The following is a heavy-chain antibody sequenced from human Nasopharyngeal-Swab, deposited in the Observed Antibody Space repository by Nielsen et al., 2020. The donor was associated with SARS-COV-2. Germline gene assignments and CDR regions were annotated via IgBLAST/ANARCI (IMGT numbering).Heavy chain of an antibody. CDR2: ISGSGGST. Sequence: GESLKISCAASGFTFSSYAMSWVRQAPGKGLERVSAISGSGGSTYYADSVKGRFTISRDNSKNTLYLQMNSLRAEDTAVYYCAKADTAMVGYNWFDPWGQGTLVTVSS. J-gene: IGHJ5*02. V-gene: IGHV3-23*01. CDR3: AKADTAMVGYNWFDP. D-gene: IGHD5-18*01. CDR1: GFTFSSYA.